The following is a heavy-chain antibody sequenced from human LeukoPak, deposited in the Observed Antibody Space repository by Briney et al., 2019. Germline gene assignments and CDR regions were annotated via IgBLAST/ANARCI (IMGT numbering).Heavy chain of an antibody. Sequence: ASVKVSCMASGYTFTGYYMNWVRQAPGQGLECMGWINPNSGAPNYAQKFQGRVTMTRDTSISTTYMELSRLRSDDTAVYYCARVYGSGSYSSEFDYWGQGTLVTVSS. J-gene: IGHJ4*02. D-gene: IGHD3-10*01. CDR1: GYTFTGYY. V-gene: IGHV1-2*02. CDR2: INPNSGAP. CDR3: ARVYGSGSYSSEFDY.